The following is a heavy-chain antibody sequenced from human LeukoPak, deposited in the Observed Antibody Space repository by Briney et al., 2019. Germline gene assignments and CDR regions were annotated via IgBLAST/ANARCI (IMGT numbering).Heavy chain of an antibody. CDR2: MAQDGSEK. J-gene: IGHJ4*02. CDR1: GLTFSTAW. CDR3: ARGPYDY. V-gene: IGHV3-7*05. Sequence: PGGSLRLSCAASGLTFSTAWMSWVRQAPGKGLEWVATMAQDGSEKYYVDSVKGRFTISRDNAKNSLYLQMNSLRVEDTAVYYCARGPYDYWGQGTLVTVSS.